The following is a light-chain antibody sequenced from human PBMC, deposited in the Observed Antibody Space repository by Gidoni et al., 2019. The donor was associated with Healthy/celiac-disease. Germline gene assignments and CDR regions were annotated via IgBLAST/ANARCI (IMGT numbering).Light chain of an antibody. CDR3: QQYNSYSGT. V-gene: IGKV1-5*01. CDR1: QSISSW. J-gene: IGKJ1*01. CDR2: DAS. Sequence: DIQMTQSPSTLSASVGDRVTITCRASQSISSWLAWYQQKPGKAPQLLFYDASSLESGVPSRFSGSGSGTEFTLTISSLQPDDFATYYCQQYNSYSGTFGQGTKVEIK.